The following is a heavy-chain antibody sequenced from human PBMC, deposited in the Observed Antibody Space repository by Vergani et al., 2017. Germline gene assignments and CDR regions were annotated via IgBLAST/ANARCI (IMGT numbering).Heavy chain of an antibody. Sequence: QVQLQESGPGLVKPSETLSLTCTVSGGSISSYYWSWIRQPPGKGLEWIGYIYYSGSTNYNPFLKSRVTISVDTSKNQFSLKLSSVTAADTAVYYCARDIGYYYDSSGYHNGFDPWGQGTLVTVSS. V-gene: IGHV4-59*01. CDR3: ARDIGYYYDSSGYHNGFDP. CDR1: GGSISSYY. CDR2: IYYSGST. D-gene: IGHD3-22*01. J-gene: IGHJ5*02.